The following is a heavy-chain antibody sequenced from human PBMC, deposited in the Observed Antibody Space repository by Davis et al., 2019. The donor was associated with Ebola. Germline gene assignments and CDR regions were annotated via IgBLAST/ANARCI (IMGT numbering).Heavy chain of an antibody. CDR1: GFTFSSYS. Sequence: PGGSLRLSCAASGFTFSSYSMNWVRQAPGKGLEWVSSISTGSDYIYYADSVKGRFTISRDNAKNSLYLQMNSLKAEDTAVYYCASGLRGYSYGNWFDTWGQGTLVTVSS. J-gene: IGHJ5*02. D-gene: IGHD5-18*01. CDR3: ASGLRGYSYGNWFDT. V-gene: IGHV3-21*01. CDR2: ISTGSDYI.